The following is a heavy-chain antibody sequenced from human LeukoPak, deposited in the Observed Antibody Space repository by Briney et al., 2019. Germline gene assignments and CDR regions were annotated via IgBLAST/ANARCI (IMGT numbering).Heavy chain of an antibody. J-gene: IGHJ5*02. V-gene: IGHV4-4*07. Sequence: SETLPLTCTVSGGSISSYYWSWIWQPAGKGLEWIGRIYTSGSTNYNPSLKSRVTMSVDTSKNQFSLKLSSVTAADTAVYYCARDVEMATITPTYNWFDPWGQGTLVTVSS. CDR1: GGSISSYY. CDR2: IYTSGST. CDR3: ARDVEMATITPTYNWFDP. D-gene: IGHD5-24*01.